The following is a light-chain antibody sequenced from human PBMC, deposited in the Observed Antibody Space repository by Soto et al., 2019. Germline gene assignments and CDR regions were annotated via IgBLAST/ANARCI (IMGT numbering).Light chain of an antibody. CDR1: QSVSSY. CDR3: QQRSNWPRT. CDR2: DAS. Sequence: EIVLTQSPATLSLSPGERATLSCRASQSVSSYLAWYQQKPGQAPRLLIYDASNRATGIPARFSGSGSRTDFTLTISSLEPEDFAVYYCQQRSNWPRTFGQGTKVDNK. J-gene: IGKJ1*01. V-gene: IGKV3-11*01.